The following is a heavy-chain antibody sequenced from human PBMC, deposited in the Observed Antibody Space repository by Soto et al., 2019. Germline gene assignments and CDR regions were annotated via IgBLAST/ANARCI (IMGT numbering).Heavy chain of an antibody. CDR1: GDSVSSNSAA. Sequence: QVQLQQSGPGLVKPSQTLSLTCAISGDSVSSNSAAWNWIRQSPSRGLEWLGRTYYRSKWYNDYAVSVKSRITSNPDTSKNQFSLQLNSVTPEDTAVYYCARSLLPYDFWSGRGNAGFDPWGQGTLVTVSS. CDR3: ARSLLPYDFWSGRGNAGFDP. D-gene: IGHD3-3*01. V-gene: IGHV6-1*01. CDR2: TYYRSKWYN. J-gene: IGHJ5*02.